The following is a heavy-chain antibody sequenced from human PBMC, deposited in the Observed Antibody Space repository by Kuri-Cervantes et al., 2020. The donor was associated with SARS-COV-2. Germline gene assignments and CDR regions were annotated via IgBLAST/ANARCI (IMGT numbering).Heavy chain of an antibody. D-gene: IGHD3-3*01. V-gene: IGHV3-30-3*01. J-gene: IGHJ4*02. CDR2: ISYDGSNK. CDR1: GFTFSSYA. Sequence: GGSLRLSCAASGFTFSSYAMNWVRQAPGKGLEWVAVISYDGSNKYYADSVKGRFTISRDNSKNTLYLQMNSLRAEDTAVYYCARDGLLRFLEWLFMYYFDYWGQGTLVTVSS. CDR3: ARDGLLRFLEWLFMYYFDY.